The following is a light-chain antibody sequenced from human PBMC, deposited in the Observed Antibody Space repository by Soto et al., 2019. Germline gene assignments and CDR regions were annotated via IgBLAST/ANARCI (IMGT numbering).Light chain of an antibody. CDR2: EVS. J-gene: IGLJ1*01. CDR3: SSYAGSNNFFYV. V-gene: IGLV2-8*01. Sequence: QSALTQPPSASGSPGQSVTISCTGTSSDVGAYNYVSWYQQHPGKAPKLMIYEVSKRPSGVPDRFSGSKSGKTASLTVSGLQAEDEADYYCSSYAGSNNFFYVLGTGTKLTVL. CDR1: SSDVGAYNY.